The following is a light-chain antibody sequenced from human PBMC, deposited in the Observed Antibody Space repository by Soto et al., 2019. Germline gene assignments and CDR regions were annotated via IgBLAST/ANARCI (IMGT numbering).Light chain of an antibody. CDR3: QQYGSAPPT. Sequence: EIVLTQSPGTLSLSPGERATLSCRASESIDNNFLAWYQQKPGQAPRFLIYHASIRATGIPNRFSGSGSGTDFTPPISRLEPEDFAVYYCQQYGSAPPTFGPGTKVDVK. CDR1: ESIDNNF. CDR2: HAS. J-gene: IGKJ3*01. V-gene: IGKV3-20*01.